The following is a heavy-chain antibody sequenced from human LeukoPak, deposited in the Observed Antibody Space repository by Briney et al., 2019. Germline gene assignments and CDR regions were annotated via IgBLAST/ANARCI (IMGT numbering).Heavy chain of an antibody. CDR1: GGSISSYY. V-gene: IGHV4-59*01. CDR2: IYYSGST. D-gene: IGHD4-17*01. J-gene: IGHJ4*02. CDR3: AATPDYYGDYERILDY. Sequence: PSETLSLTCTVSGGSISSYYWSWIRQPPGKGLEWIGYIYYSGSTNYNSSLKSRVTISVDTSKNQFSLKLSSVTAADTAVYYCAATPDYYGDYERILDYWGQGTLVTVSS.